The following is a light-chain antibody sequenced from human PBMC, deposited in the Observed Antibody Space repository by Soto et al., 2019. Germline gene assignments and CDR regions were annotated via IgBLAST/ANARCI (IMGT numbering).Light chain of an antibody. V-gene: IGLV2-8*01. CDR3: SSYSGTNYHYV. CDR1: SSDVGGYNY. Sequence: QSVLTQPPSASGSFGQSVTISCTGTSSDVGGYNYVSWYQQHPGKAPKLMIYEVSERPSGVPVRFSGSKSGNTASLTVSGLQADDEADYYCSSYSGTNYHYVFGTGTKLTVL. J-gene: IGLJ1*01. CDR2: EVS.